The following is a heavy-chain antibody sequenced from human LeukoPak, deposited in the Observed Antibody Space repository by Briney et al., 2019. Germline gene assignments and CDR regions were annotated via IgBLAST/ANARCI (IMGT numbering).Heavy chain of an antibody. CDR1: GGSFSSYY. J-gene: IGHJ4*02. D-gene: IGHD3-22*01. Sequence: SETLSLTCTVSGGSFSSYYWSWIRQPPGKGLEWTGYIYYSGSTNYNPSLKSRVTISVDTSKNQFSLKLSSVTAADTAAYYCAGWLGSDSSGYYYVGGYFDYWGQGTLVTVSS. CDR3: AGWLGSDSSGYYYVGGYFDY. V-gene: IGHV4-59*08. CDR2: IYYSGST.